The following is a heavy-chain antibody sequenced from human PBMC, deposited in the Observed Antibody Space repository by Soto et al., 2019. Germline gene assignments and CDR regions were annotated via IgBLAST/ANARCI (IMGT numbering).Heavy chain of an antibody. D-gene: IGHD4-17*01. CDR3: VRDYGDYVGSYYYGMDV. CDR1: GYTFTSYG. V-gene: IGHV1-18*01. Sequence: QVQLVQSGAEVKKPGASVKVSCKASGYTFTSYGISWVRQAPGQGLEWMGWISAYNGNTNYAQKLQGRVTMTTDTSTSTAYMELRSLRSDDTTVYYCVRDYGDYVGSYYYGMDVWGQGTTVTVSS. CDR2: ISAYNGNT. J-gene: IGHJ6*02.